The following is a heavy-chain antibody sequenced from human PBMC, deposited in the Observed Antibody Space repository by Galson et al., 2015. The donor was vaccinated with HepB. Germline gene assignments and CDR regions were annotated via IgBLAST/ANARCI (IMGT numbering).Heavy chain of an antibody. Sequence: QSGAEVKKPGESLRISCKGSGYSFTSYWISWVRQMPGKGLEWMGRIDPSDSYTNYSPSFQGHVTISADKSISTACLQWSSLKASDTAMYYCASPLPHTIFGVADYGMDVWGQGTTVTVSS. V-gene: IGHV5-10-1*01. CDR1: GYSFTSYW. J-gene: IGHJ6*02. CDR2: IDPSDSYT. D-gene: IGHD3-3*01. CDR3: ASPLPHTIFGVADYGMDV.